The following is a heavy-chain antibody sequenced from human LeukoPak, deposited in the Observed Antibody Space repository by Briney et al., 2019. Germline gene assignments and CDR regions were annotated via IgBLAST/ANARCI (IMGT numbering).Heavy chain of an antibody. CDR1: GYTFINYY. CDR3: ARLYSSSWGYYYYYYMDV. J-gene: IGHJ6*03. CDR2: INPSGGST. V-gene: IGHV1-46*01. Sequence: GASVKVSCKASGYTFINYYIHWVRQAPGQGLEWMGIINPSGGSTTYPQKFQGRVTMTRDMSTSTVYMDLSSLRSDDTAVYYCARLYSSSWGYYYYYYMDVWGKGTTVTVSS. D-gene: IGHD6-13*01.